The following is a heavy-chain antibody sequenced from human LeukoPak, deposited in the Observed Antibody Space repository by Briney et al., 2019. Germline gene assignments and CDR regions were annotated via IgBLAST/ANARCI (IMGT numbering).Heavy chain of an antibody. CDR1: GGTFSSYT. CDR2: IIPILGIA. J-gene: IGHJ6*02. Sequence: GASVKVSCKASGGTFSSYTISWVRQAPGQGLEWMGRIIPILGIANYAQKFQGRVTITADKSTSTAYMELSSLRSEDTAVYYCARVNGLYYYGMDVWGQGTTATVSS. V-gene: IGHV1-69*02. CDR3: ARVNGLYYYGMDV.